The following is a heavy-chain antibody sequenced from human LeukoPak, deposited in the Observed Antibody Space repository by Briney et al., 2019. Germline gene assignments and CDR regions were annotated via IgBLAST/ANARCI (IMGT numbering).Heavy chain of an antibody. Sequence: AASVKVSCTASGGTFSSYAISWVRQAPGQGLEWMGGIIPIFGTANYAQTLKGRVTITTDESTSTAYMELSSLRSEDTAVYYCARAGGLRGGDYFDYWGQGTLVTVSS. CDR3: ARAGGLRGGDYFDY. J-gene: IGHJ4*02. D-gene: IGHD3-10*01. CDR2: IIPIFGTA. V-gene: IGHV1-69*05. CDR1: GGTFSSYA.